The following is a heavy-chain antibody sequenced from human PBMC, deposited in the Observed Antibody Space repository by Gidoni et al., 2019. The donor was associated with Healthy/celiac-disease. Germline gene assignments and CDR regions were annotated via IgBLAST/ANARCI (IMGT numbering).Heavy chain of an antibody. CDR1: GFTFSSYE. CDR2: ISSSGSTI. Sequence: EVQLVESGGGLVQPGGSLRLSCAASGFTFSSYEMNWVRQAPGKGLEWVSYISSSGSTIYYADSVKGRFTISRDNAKNSLYLQMNSLRAEDTAVYYCARGGRGGIAVAGTTPFDYWGQGTLVTVSS. CDR3: ARGGRGGIAVAGTTPFDY. D-gene: IGHD6-19*01. J-gene: IGHJ4*02. V-gene: IGHV3-48*03.